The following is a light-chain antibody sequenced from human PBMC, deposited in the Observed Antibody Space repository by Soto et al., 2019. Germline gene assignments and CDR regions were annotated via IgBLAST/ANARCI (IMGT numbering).Light chain of an antibody. CDR1: QTVSNN. CDR2: YAS. CDR3: QQYSEWPPIT. V-gene: IGKV3-15*01. J-gene: IGKJ5*01. Sequence: EIMMTQSPATLSVSPGERATLSCRASQTVSNNVAWYQQKPGQPPRLLIYYASTRATNIPARFSGSWSGTEFTLTISSLQSEDFALYYCQQYSEWPPITFGQGTRLEIK.